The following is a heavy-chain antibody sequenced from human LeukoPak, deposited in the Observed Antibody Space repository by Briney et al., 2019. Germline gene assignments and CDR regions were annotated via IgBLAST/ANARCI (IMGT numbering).Heavy chain of an antibody. D-gene: IGHD3-3*01. CDR2: IYYSGST. CDR1: GGSISSYY. CDR3: ARDLRAASSWFDP. V-gene: IGHV4-59*01. J-gene: IGHJ5*02. Sequence: SETLSLTCTVSGGSISSYYWSWIRQPPGKGLEWIGYIYYSGSTNYNPSLKSRVTISVDTSKNQFSLKLSSVTAADTAVYYCARDLRAASSWFDPWGQGTLVTVSS.